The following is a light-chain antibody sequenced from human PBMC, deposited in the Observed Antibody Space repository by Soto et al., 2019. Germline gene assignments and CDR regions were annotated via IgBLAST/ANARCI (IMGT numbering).Light chain of an antibody. CDR2: EVS. CDR1: SSDDGGYNF. J-gene: IGLJ1*01. CDR3: SSYTSSSTFDV. Sequence: QSVLTPPASVSGSPGQSITISCTGTSSDDGGYNFVSWYQQHPGKAPKLMIYEVSNRPSGVSNRFSGSRSGNTASLTISGLQAEDEADYYCSSYTSSSTFDVFGTGTKVTVL. V-gene: IGLV2-14*01.